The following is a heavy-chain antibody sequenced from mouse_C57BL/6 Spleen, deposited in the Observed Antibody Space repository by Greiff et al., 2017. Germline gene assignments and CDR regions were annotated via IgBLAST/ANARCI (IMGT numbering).Heavy chain of an antibody. J-gene: IGHJ4*01. CDR1: GYTFTSYW. CDR2: IDPSDSYT. V-gene: IGHV1-69*01. CDR3: ARGDYGDDYAMDY. D-gene: IGHD1-2*01. Sequence: QVQLQQPGAELVMPGASVKLSCKASGYTFTSYWMHWVKQRPGQGLEWIGEIDPSDSYTNYNQKFKGKSTLTVDKSSSTAYLQLSSLTSEDAAVYYCARGDYGDDYAMDYWGQGTSVTVSS.